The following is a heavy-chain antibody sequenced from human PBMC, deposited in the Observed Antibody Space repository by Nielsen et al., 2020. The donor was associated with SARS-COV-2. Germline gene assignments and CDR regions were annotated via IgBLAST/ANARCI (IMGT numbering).Heavy chain of an antibody. D-gene: IGHD2-8*01. J-gene: IGHJ4*02. CDR2: IYYSGST. Sequence: SETLSLTCTVSGGSISSSSYYWGWIRQPPGKGLEWIGSIYYSGSTYYNPSLKSRVTISVDTSKNQFSLKLSSVTAADTAVYYCARVFKSRSFDYWGQGTLVTVSS. V-gene: IGHV4-39*01. CDR1: GGSISSSSYY. CDR3: ARVFKSRSFDY.